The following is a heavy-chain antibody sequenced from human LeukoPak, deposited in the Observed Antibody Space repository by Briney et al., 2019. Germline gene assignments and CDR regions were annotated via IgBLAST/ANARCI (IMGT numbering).Heavy chain of an antibody. J-gene: IGHJ4*02. CDR3: ARDLFGTYDSDY. CDR1: GFNFGIYS. V-gene: IGHV3-48*01. CDR2: ISAGSTI. Sequence: GGSLRLSCAASGFNFGIYSSNWVRQAPGKGREWLSYISAGSTIYYADSVKGRFTISRDNANNLLYLQMNSLRAEDTAVYYCARDLFGTYDSDYWGQGILVTVSS. D-gene: IGHD5-12*01.